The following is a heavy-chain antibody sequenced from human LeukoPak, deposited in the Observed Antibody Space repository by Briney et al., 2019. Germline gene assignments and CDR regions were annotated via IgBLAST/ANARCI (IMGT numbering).Heavy chain of an antibody. CDR3: ARARNYDYVWGRKYYFDY. CDR1: GGSISSSSYY. V-gene: IGHV4-39*01. J-gene: IGHJ4*02. D-gene: IGHD3-16*01. CDR2: IYYSGST. Sequence: SETLSLTCTVSGGSISSSSYYWGWIRQPPGKGLEWIGYIYYSGSTYYNPSLKSRVTISVDTSKNQFSLKLSSVTAADTAVYYCARARNYDYVWGRKYYFDYWGQGTLVTVSS.